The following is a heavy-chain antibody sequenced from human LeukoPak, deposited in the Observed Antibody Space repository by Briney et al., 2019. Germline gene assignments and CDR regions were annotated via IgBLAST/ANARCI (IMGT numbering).Heavy chain of an antibody. CDR1: GFTFDDCG. CDR3: ARGGIQLWSHDAFDI. J-gene: IGHJ3*02. D-gene: IGHD5-18*01. CDR2: INWNGGST. V-gene: IGHV3-20*04. Sequence: GGSLRLSCAASGFTFDDCGMSWVRQAPGKGLEWVSGINWNGGSTGYADSVKGRFTISRDNAKNSLYLQMNSLRAEDTALYYCARGGIQLWSHDAFDIWGQGTMVTVSS.